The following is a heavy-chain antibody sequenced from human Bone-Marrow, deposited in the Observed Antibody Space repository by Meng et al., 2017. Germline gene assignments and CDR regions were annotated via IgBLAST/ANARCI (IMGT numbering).Heavy chain of an antibody. CDR2: IIPILGIA. CDR3: ARVNQRVRSDAFDI. V-gene: IGHV1-69*02. CDR1: GGTFSSYT. Sequence: SVKVSCKASGGTFSSYTISWVRQAPGQGLEWMGRIIPILGIANYAQKFQGRVTITADKSTSTAYMELSSLRSEDTAVYYCARVNQRVRSDAFDIWGQGKMVTVSS. D-gene: IGHD6-25*01. J-gene: IGHJ3*02.